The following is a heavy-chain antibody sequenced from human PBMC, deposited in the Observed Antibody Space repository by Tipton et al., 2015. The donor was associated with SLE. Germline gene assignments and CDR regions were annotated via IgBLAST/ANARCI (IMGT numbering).Heavy chain of an antibody. D-gene: IGHD6-19*01. CDR3: ARHRYSSGQLGY. CDR1: GGSISSYY. J-gene: IGHJ4*02. CDR2: IYYSGST. Sequence: LRLSCTVSGGSISSYYWSWIRQPPGKGLEWIGYIYYSGSTNYNPSLKSRVTISVDTSKNQFSLKLSSVTTADTAVYYCARHRYSSGQLGYWGQGTLVTVSS. V-gene: IGHV4-59*08.